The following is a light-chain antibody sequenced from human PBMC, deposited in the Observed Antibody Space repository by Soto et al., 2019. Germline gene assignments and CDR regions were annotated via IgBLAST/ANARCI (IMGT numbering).Light chain of an antibody. Sequence: EIVLTQSPVTLSLSLGERVTLSCRASQSIGSYLGWLQQKPGQAPRLLIYDASKRATGIPGRFSGSGSGTDLHLTISSLEPEDFAVYYCHQRRNSITFGQGTRLEI. CDR2: DAS. J-gene: IGKJ5*01. V-gene: IGKV3-11*01. CDR3: HQRRNSIT. CDR1: QSIGSY.